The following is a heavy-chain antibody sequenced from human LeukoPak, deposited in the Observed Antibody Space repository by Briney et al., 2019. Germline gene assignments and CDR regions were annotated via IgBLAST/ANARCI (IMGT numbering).Heavy chain of an antibody. V-gene: IGHV3-53*01. D-gene: IGHD3-16*01. CDR3: ARRAGAYTHPYDY. CDR1: GFTFSSYW. J-gene: IGHJ4*02. Sequence: QTGGSLRLSCAASGFTFSSYWMSWVRQAPGKGLEWVSFIYSDNTHYSDSVKGRFTISRDNSKNTLYLQMNSLRAEDTAVYYCARRAGAYTHPYDYWGQGTLVTVPS. CDR2: IYSDNT.